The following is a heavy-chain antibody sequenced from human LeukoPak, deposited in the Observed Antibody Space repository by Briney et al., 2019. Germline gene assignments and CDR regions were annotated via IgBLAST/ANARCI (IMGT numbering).Heavy chain of an antibody. D-gene: IGHD2-21*01. V-gene: IGHV3-43*01. J-gene: IGHJ4*02. CDR1: GFTFDDYM. CDR2: ISWDGNSI. Sequence: QTGGSLRLSCAASGFTFDDYMMHWVRQAPGKGLEWVALISWDGNSIYYADSVKGRFTISRDNGKNSLYLQMLNLRTKDTAFYYCAKDVATVGIVDFWGQGTLVTVSS. CDR3: AKDVATVGIVDF.